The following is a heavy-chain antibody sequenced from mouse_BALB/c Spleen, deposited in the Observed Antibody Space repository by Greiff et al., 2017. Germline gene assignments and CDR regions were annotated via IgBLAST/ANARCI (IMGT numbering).Heavy chain of an antibody. D-gene: IGHD1-2*01. J-gene: IGHJ4*01. CDR1: GFTFSSFG. CDR3: ALITTATGAMDY. V-gene: IGHV5-17*02. CDR2: ISSGSSTI. Sequence: EVHLVESGGGLVQPGGSRKLSCAASGFTFSSFGMHWVRQAPEKGLEWVAYISSGSSTIYYADTVKGRFTISRDNPKNTLFLQMTSLRSEDTAMYYCALITTATGAMDYWGQGTSVTVSS.